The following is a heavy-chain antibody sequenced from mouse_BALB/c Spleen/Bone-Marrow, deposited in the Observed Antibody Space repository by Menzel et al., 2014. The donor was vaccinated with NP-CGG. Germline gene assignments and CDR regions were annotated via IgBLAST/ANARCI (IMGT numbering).Heavy chain of an antibody. V-gene: IGHV1S81*02. J-gene: IGHJ2*01. Sequence: QVQLQQPGAELVKPGASVKLSCKASGYTFTSYWMHWVKQRPGQGLEWIGEINPSNGRTNYNEKFKSKATLTVDKSSSTAYMQLSSLTSEDSAVYYCARHYRYDGPFDYWGQDTTLTVSS. CDR1: GYTFTSYW. CDR3: ARHYRYDGPFDY. D-gene: IGHD2-14*01. CDR2: INPSNGRT.